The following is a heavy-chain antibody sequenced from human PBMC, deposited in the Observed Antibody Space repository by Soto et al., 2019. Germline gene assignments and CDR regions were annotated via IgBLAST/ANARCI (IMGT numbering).Heavy chain of an antibody. J-gene: IGHJ4*02. CDR3: AKDTGRGGGSVFDY. D-gene: IGHD2-15*01. CDR2: ISGSGADT. V-gene: IGHV3-23*01. CDR1: VFIFSNYA. Sequence: PGGSLRLSCAPSVFIFSNYAMSWVRQARGKGLEWVSAISGSGADTYYTESVKGRFTISRDNFKNTLYLQMNSLRAEDTAVYYCAKDTGRGGGSVFDYWGQGTLVTVSS.